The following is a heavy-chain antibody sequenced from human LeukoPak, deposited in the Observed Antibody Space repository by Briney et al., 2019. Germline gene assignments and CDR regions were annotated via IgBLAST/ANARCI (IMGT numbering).Heavy chain of an antibody. J-gene: IGHJ4*02. CDR1: GGSFSGYY. D-gene: IGHD6-6*01. V-gene: IGHV4-34*01. CDR2: INHSGST. CDR3: ARGSRWGARPAKSKYYFDY. Sequence: SETLSLTCAVYGGSFSGYYWSWIRQPPGKGLEWLGEINHSGSTNYNPSLKSRVTISVDTSKNQFSLKLSSVTAAAPALYYCARGSRWGARPAKSKYYFDYWGQGTLVTVSS.